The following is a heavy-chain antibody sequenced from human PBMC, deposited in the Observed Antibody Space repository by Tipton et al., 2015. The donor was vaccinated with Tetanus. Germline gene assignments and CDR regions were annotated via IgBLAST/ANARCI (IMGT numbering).Heavy chain of an antibody. J-gene: IGHJ5*01. D-gene: IGHD2-21*01. V-gene: IGHV3-48*02. Sequence: SLRLSCAGSGFSFRDFGLNWVRQAPGKGLEWVSYISYSSTSIYYADSVKGRFAVSRDNVKNSLFLQMNSLRDDDTVTYYWVRRGEARANWFDSWGQGTLVTVSS. CDR1: GFSFRDFG. CDR2: ISYSSTSI. CDR3: VRRGEARANWFDS.